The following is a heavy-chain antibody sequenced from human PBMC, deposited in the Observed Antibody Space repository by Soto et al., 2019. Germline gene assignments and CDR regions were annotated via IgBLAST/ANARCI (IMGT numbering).Heavy chain of an antibody. Sequence: GESLKISCKGSGYSFTSYWISWVRQMPGKGLEWMGRIDPSDSYTNYSPSFQGHVTISADKSISTAYLQWSSLKASDTAMYYCARFTRITGNDGYYYYGMDVWGQGTTVTVSS. D-gene: IGHD1-20*01. CDR1: GYSFTSYW. V-gene: IGHV5-10-1*01. J-gene: IGHJ6*02. CDR2: IDPSDSYT. CDR3: ARFTRITGNDGYYYYGMDV.